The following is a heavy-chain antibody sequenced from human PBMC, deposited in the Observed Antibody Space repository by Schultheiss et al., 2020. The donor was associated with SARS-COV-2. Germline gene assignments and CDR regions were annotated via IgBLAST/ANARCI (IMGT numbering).Heavy chain of an antibody. CDR2: ISSSSSYT. D-gene: IGHD4-17*01. CDR1: GFTFSDYY. Sequence: GGSLRLSCAASGFTFSDYYMSWIRQAPGKGLEWVSYISSSSSYTNYADSVKGRFTISRDNAKNSLYLQMNSLRAGDTAVYYCAREDDYGDFFDYWGQGTLVTVSS. CDR3: AREDDYGDFFDY. V-gene: IGHV3-11*03. J-gene: IGHJ4*02.